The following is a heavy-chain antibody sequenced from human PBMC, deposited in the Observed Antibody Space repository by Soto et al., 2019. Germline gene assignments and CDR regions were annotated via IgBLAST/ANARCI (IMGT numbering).Heavy chain of an antibody. CDR1: GFTFSSYA. Sequence: EVQLLESGGGLVQPGGSLRLSCAASGFTFSSYAMSWVRQAPGKGLGWVSAISGSGGSTYYADSVKGRFTISRDNSKNTLYLQMNSLRAEDTAVYYCATMVTANEYYFDYWGQGTLVTVSS. CDR2: ISGSGGST. D-gene: IGHD5-18*01. J-gene: IGHJ4*02. CDR3: ATMVTANEYYFDY. V-gene: IGHV3-23*01.